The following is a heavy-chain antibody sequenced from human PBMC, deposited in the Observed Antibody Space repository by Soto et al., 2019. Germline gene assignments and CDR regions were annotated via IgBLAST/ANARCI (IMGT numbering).Heavy chain of an antibody. J-gene: IGHJ4*02. D-gene: IGHD2-8*01. CDR1: GGSFSGYH. Sequence: PSETLSLPCDVSGGSFSGYHWSWIRQPPGKGQECIGEINHSGSTNYTPTLKSRVTISVDTSKNQFSLKLSSVTAADTAVYYCARVRVDCTNGVCYTWYFDYWSQVTLVTAPQ. V-gene: IGHV4-34*01. CDR2: INHSGST. CDR3: ARVRVDCTNGVCYTWYFDY.